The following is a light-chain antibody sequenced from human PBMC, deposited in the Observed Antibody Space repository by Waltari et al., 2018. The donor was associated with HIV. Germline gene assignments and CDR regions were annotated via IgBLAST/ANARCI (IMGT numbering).Light chain of an antibody. CDR2: RDN. J-gene: IGLJ2*01. CDR1: SSNTGGNF. Sequence: QSVLTQPPSASGPPGQRVTIPCSGSSSNTGGNFVYWYRQLPGTAPKLLIYRDNQRPSGVPDRFSGSKSGTSASLAISGLRSEDEADYYCAAWDDSLTGVVFGGGTKLTVL. V-gene: IGLV1-47*01. CDR3: AAWDDSLTGVV.